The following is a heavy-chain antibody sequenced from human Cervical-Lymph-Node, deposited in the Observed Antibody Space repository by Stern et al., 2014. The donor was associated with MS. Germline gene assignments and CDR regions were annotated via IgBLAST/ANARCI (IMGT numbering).Heavy chain of an antibody. D-gene: IGHD2-15*01. CDR3: ARDYIVVVEAANDPRNYYYYGMDV. CDR1: GYTFTNYY. CDR2: INPSGSDT. J-gene: IGHJ6*02. V-gene: IGHV1-46*01. Sequence: VQLVQSGAEVTKPGASVKVSCKASGYTFTNYYMHWVRQAPGQGLEWMGIINPSGSDTTYAQKFQGRVTMTRDTSTSTVYMELSSLRSEDTAVYYCARDYIVVVEAANDPRNYYYYGMDVWGQGTTVTVSS.